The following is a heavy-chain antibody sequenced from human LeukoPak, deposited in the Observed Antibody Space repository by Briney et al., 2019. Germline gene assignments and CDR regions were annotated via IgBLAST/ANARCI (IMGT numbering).Heavy chain of an antibody. D-gene: IGHD2-2*01. CDR2: ISSSSSYI. J-gene: IGHJ6*02. V-gene: IGHV3-21*01. CDR1: GFTFSSYS. CDR3: ARVLGCSSTSCYDYYYYYGMDV. Sequence: GGSLRLSCAASGFTFSSYSMNWVRQAPGKGLEWVSSISSSSSYIYYADLVKGRFTISRDNAKNSLYLQMNSLRAEDTAVYYCARVLGCSSTSCYDYYYYYGMDVWGQGTTVTVSS.